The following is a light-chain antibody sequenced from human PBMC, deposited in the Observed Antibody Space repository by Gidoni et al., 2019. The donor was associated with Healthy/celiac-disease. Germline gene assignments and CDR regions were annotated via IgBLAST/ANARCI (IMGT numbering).Light chain of an antibody. V-gene: IGKV3-11*01. CDR3: QQRSDWPPIT. CDR2: DAS. CDR1: QSVSIY. J-gene: IGKJ4*01. Sequence: EIVLTQSPATLSLSPGERATLSCRASQSVSIYLAWYQQKPGQAPRLLIYDASNRATGIPARFSGSGSGTDFTITISSLEPEDFAVYYCQQRSDWPPITFGGGTKVQIK.